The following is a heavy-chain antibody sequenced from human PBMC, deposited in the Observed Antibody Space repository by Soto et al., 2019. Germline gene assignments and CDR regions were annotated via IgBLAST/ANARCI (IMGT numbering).Heavy chain of an antibody. Sequence: PSETLSLTCTVSGGSISSSSYYWGWIRQPPGKGLEWIGSIYYSGSTYYNPSLKRRVTISVDTSKNQFSLRLSSVTAADTAVYYCARHRYSMAPFVEGYDPWGQGTLDTVSS. D-gene: IGHD3-9*01. CDR1: GGSISSSSYY. CDR3: ARHRYSMAPFVEGYDP. V-gene: IGHV4-39*01. CDR2: IYYSGST. J-gene: IGHJ5*02.